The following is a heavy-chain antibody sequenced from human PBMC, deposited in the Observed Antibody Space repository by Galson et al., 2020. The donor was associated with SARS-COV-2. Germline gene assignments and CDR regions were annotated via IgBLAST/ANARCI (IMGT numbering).Heavy chain of an antibody. V-gene: IGHV3-48*01. CDR3: ARDRGSGSYSDY. Sequence: GESLKISCAASGFTFSSYSMNWVRQAPGKGLEWVSYICSSSSTIYYADSVKGRFTISRDNAKNSLYLQMNSLRAEDTAVYYCARDRGSGSYSDYWGQGTLFTVSS. CDR2: ICSSSSTI. J-gene: IGHJ4*02. CDR1: GFTFSSYS. D-gene: IGHD3-10*01.